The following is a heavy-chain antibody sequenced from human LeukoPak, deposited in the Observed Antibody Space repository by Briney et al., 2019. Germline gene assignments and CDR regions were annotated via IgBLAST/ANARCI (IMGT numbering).Heavy chain of an antibody. Sequence: GGSLRLSCAASGFTFSSYAMSWVRQAPGKGLEWVSAISGSGGSTYYADSVKGRFTISRENSKNTLYLQMNSLRAEDTAVYYCAKAQTPDYYYDSSGSTFDYWGQGTLVTVSS. V-gene: IGHV3-23*01. CDR1: GFTFSSYA. CDR3: AKAQTPDYYYDSSGSTFDY. CDR2: ISGSGGST. J-gene: IGHJ4*02. D-gene: IGHD3-22*01.